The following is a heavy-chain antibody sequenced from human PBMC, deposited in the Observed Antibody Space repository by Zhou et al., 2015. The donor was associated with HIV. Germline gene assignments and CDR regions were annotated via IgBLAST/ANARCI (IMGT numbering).Heavy chain of an antibody. J-gene: IGHJ3*02. V-gene: IGHV1-69*12. CDR2: IIPIFGTA. D-gene: IGHD3-22*01. Sequence: QVQLVQSGAEVKKPGSSVKVSCKASGGTFSSYAISWVRQAPGQGLEWMGGIIPIFGTANYAQKFQGRVTITADESTSTAYMELSSLRSEDTAVYYCVLYYYDSSWFLVSSFDIVGPRDNGHRLF. CDR3: VLYYYDSSWFLVSSFDI. CDR1: GGTFSSYA.